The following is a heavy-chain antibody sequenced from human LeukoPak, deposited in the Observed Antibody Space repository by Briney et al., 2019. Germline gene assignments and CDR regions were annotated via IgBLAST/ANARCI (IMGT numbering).Heavy chain of an antibody. D-gene: IGHD3-22*01. J-gene: IGHJ3*02. V-gene: IGHV3-30*18. CDR2: ISYDGSNK. CDR3: AKDYSSGYRGFDI. CDR1: GFTFSSYG. Sequence: QPGRSLRLSCAASGFTFSSYGVHWVRQAPGKGLEWVTFISYDGSNKYYADSVKGRFTISRDNYKNTLYLQMNSLRAEDTAVYYCAKDYSSGYRGFDIWGQGTMVIVSS.